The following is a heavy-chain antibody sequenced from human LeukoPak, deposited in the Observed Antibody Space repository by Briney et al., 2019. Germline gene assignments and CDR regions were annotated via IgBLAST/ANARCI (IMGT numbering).Heavy chain of an antibody. J-gene: IGHJ5*02. Sequence: PGGSLRLSCAASGFTFSSYDMHWVRQAPGKGLEWVTVISYDGSNKYYGDSVKGRFTISRDNAKNTLYLQMNSLRAEDTALYYCARLGDYSNAHWFDPWGQGTLVTVSS. CDR3: ARLGDYSNAHWFDP. CDR2: ISYDGSNK. V-gene: IGHV3-30*03. D-gene: IGHD4-11*01. CDR1: GFTFSSYD.